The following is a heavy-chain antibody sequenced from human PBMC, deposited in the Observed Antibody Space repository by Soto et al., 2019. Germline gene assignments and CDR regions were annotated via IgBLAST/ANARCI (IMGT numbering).Heavy chain of an antibody. D-gene: IGHD6-13*01. CDR1: GYTFTSYY. CDR3: ARFPLSDLGIAARQASSGDPYYFDD. V-gene: IGHV1-46*01. CDR2: INPSGGST. J-gene: IGHJ4*02. Sequence: ASVKVSCKASGYTFTSYYMHWVRQAPGQGLEWMGIINPSGGSTSYAQKFQGRVTMTRDTSTSTVYMELSSLRSEDTAVYYCARFPLSDLGIAARQASSGDPYYFDDWGQRTLVTVSS.